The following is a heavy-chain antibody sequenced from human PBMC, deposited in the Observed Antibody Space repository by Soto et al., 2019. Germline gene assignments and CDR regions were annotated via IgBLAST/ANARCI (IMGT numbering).Heavy chain of an antibody. CDR3: ARVGQQMDFDH. Sequence: QVQRVQSGAEVKKPGSSVKVSCKASGGTLSGYAISWGRQAPGQRLEWMGAFIPFFGSPNYAQKFQGRLTITADDSTSTGYMELNSLTSDDTAVYYCARVGQQMDFDHWGQGTLVTVSS. CDR2: FIPFFGSP. V-gene: IGHV1-69*01. CDR1: GGTLSGYA. J-gene: IGHJ4*02. D-gene: IGHD6-13*01.